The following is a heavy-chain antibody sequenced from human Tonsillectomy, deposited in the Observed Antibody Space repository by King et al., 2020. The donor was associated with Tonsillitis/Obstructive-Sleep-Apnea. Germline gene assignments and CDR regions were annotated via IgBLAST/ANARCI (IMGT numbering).Heavy chain of an antibody. CDR1: GFTFRSYG. Sequence: VQLVESGGGVVQPGRSLRLSCAASGFTFRSYGMHWVRQAQGKGLEWVAVIWYDGSNKYYPDSVKGRFTISRDNSKNTLYLQMNSLRAEDTAVYYCAREVSGSQSNWLDPWGQGPLVTVSS. D-gene: IGHD3-10*01. CDR2: IWYDGSNK. J-gene: IGHJ5*02. V-gene: IGHV3-33*01. CDR3: AREVSGSQSNWLDP.